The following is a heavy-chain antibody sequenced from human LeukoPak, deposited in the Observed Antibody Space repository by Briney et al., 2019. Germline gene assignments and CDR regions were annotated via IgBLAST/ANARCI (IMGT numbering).Heavy chain of an antibody. CDR1: GGTFSSYA. CDR2: ISPILGIA. V-gene: IGHV1-69*04. D-gene: IGHD7-27*01. J-gene: IGHJ4*02. CDR3: ARAHGDDPDY. Sequence: SVKVSCKASGGTFSSYAISWVRQAPGQGLEWMGRISPILGIANYAQKFQGRVTITADKSTSTAYMALSSLRSEDTAVYYCARAHGDDPDYWGQGTLVTVSS.